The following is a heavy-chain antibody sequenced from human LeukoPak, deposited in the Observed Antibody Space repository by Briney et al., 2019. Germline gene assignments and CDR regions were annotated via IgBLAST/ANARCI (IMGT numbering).Heavy chain of an antibody. CDR3: ARDWGQQLGRDCFDY. J-gene: IGHJ4*02. Sequence: ASVKVSCKASGYTFTSYGISWVRQAPGRGLEWMGIINPSGGTTSYAQQFQGRVTMTRDTSTSTVYMELSSLRSEDTAVYFCARDWGQQLGRDCFDYWGQGTLVTVPS. D-gene: IGHD6-13*01. V-gene: IGHV1-46*01. CDR1: GYTFTSYG. CDR2: INPSGGTT.